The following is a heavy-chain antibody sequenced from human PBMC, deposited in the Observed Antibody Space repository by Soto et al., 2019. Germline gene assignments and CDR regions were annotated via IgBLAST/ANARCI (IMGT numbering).Heavy chain of an antibody. D-gene: IGHD3-10*01. CDR2: IYYSGST. CDR1: GGSISSYY. CDR3: ARGSGSYYKGAPDY. V-gene: IGHV4-59*01. Sequence: PSETLSLTCTVSGGSISSYYWSWIRQPPGKGLEWIGYIYYSGSTNYNPSLKSRVTISVDTSRNQFSLKLSSVTAADTAVYYCARGSGSYYKGAPDYWSQGTLVTVSS. J-gene: IGHJ4*02.